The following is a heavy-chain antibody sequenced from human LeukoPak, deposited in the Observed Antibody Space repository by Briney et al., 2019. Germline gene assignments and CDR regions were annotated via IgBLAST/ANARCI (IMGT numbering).Heavy chain of an antibody. CDR2: IYHSGST. CDR3: ARDPLLKYYDFWSGYFY. CDR1: GYSISSGYY. J-gene: IGHJ4*02. V-gene: IGHV4-38-2*02. D-gene: IGHD3-3*01. Sequence: SETLPLTCTVSGYSISSGYYWGWIRQPPGKGLEWIGSIYHSGSTYYNPSLKSRVTISVDTSKNQFSLKLSSVTAADTAVYYCARDPLLKYYDFWSGYFYWGQGTLVTVSS.